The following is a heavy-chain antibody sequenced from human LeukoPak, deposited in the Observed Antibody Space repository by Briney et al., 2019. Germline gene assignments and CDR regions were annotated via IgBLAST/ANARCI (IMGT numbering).Heavy chain of an antibody. V-gene: IGHV3-30-3*01. CDR1: GFTFGTHV. CDR3: ARAQQDHSGYCCENSCFYFVD. Sequence: GGSLRLSCVVSGFTFGTHVMHWVRQTPGKGLEWVALISNDGNKKYYADSVEGRFTISRDNSRNTLSLQMNSLRAEDTAVYYCARAQQDHSGYCCENSCFYFVDWGQGTLVTVSS. D-gene: IGHD2-15*01. J-gene: IGHJ4*02. CDR2: ISNDGNKK.